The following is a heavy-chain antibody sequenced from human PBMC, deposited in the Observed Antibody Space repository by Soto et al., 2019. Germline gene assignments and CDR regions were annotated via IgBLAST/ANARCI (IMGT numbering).Heavy chain of an antibody. CDR1: GGSISSGGYY. Sequence: QVQLQESGPGLVKPSQTLSLTCTVSGGSISSGGYYWSWIRQHPGKGLEWIGEINHSGSTNYNPSLKSRVTISVDTSKNQFSLKLSSVTAADTAVYYCARGRADSSGYYPYWGQGTLVTVSS. J-gene: IGHJ4*02. D-gene: IGHD3-22*01. CDR3: ARGRADSSGYYPY. CDR2: INHSGST. V-gene: IGHV4-31*03.